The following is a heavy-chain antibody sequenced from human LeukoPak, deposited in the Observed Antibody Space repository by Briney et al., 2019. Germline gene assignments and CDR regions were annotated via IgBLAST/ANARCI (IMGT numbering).Heavy chain of an antibody. CDR2: IYSGGST. J-gene: IGHJ4*02. V-gene: IGHV3-66*02. CDR1: GFTVSSNY. Sequence: GGSLRLSCAASGFTVSSNYMSWVRQAPGKGLEWVSVIYSGGSTYYADSVKGRFTISRDNSKNTLYLQMNSLRAEDTAVYYCARNYGSGSYYPDYWGQGTLVTVSS. CDR3: ARNYGSGSYYPDY. D-gene: IGHD3-10*01.